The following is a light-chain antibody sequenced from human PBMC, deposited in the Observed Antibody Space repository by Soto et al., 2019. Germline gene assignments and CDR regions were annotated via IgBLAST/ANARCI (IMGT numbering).Light chain of an antibody. CDR2: WAS. CDR3: QDYYTTRVT. Sequence: DIVMTQAPDSLAVSLGERATITCKSSQSVFHSPNKKNFLAWYQHKPGQPPKLLIYWASTRESGVPDRFSGSGSATAFTLTISSLQAEDVAVDYWQDYYTTRVTFGHVTKVVIK. CDR1: QSVFHSPNKKNF. J-gene: IGKJ1*01. V-gene: IGKV4-1*01.